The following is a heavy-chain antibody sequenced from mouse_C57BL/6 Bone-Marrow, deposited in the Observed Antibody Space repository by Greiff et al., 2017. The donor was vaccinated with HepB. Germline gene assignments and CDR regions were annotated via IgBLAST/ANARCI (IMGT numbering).Heavy chain of an antibody. J-gene: IGHJ4*01. Sequence: VTLKESGAELVRPGASVKLSCTASGFNIKDDYMHWVKQRPEQGLEWIGWIDPEDGDTEYASKFQGKATITADTSSNTAYLQLSSLTSEDTAVYYSTKRYYAMDYWGQGTSVTVSS. V-gene: IGHV14-4*01. CDR2: IDPEDGDT. CDR1: GFNIKDDY. CDR3: TKRYYAMDY.